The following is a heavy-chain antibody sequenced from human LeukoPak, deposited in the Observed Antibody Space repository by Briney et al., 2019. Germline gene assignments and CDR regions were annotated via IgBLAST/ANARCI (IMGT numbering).Heavy chain of an antibody. CDR3: AKANYDFWSGLNY. CDR2: ISWNSGSI. CDR1: GFTFDDYA. V-gene: IGHV3-9*01. J-gene: IGHJ4*02. Sequence: GGSLRLSCAASGFTFDDYAMPWVRQAPGKGLEWVSGISWNSGSIGYADSVKGRFTISRDNAKYSLYLQMNSLRAEDTALYYCAKANYDFWSGLNYWGQGTLVTVSS. D-gene: IGHD3-3*01.